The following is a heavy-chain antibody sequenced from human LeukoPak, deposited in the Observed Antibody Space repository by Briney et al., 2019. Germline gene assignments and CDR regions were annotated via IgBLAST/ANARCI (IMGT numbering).Heavy chain of an antibody. CDR3: ARHVLYGGVRGVWFDP. V-gene: IGHV4-38-2*02. J-gene: IGHJ5*02. D-gene: IGHD4-23*01. Sequence: SETLSLTCTVSGYSISSGYYWGWIRQPPGKGLEWIGSIYHSGNTYYNPSLKSRVTISVDTSKNQFSLKLTSVTAADTAVYYCARHVLYGGVRGVWFDPWGQGTLVTVSS. CDR1: GYSISSGYY. CDR2: IYHSGNT.